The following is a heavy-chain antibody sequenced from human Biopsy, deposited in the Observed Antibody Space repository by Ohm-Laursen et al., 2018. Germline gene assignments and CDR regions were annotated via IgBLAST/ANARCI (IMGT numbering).Heavy chain of an antibody. D-gene: IGHD2-21*02. CDR2: ITWNSGSI. V-gene: IGHV3-9*01. CDR3: AKDLGQVTAAIGY. J-gene: IGHJ4*02. CDR1: GFTFDDYA. Sequence: RSLRLSCSASGFTFDDYAMHWVRHAPGKGLEWVSGITWNSGSIGYADSVKGRFSIFRDNAKHSLYLQMNSLRAEDTALYYCAKDLGQVTAAIGYWGQGTLVTVSS.